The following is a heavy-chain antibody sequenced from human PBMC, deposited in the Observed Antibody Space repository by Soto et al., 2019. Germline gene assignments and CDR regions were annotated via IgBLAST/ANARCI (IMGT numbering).Heavy chain of an antibody. CDR1: GYTLTELS. CDR2: FDPEDGET. V-gene: IGHV1-24*01. Sequence: ASVKVSCKVSGYTLTELSMHWVRQAPGKGLEWMGGFDPEDGETIYAQKFQGRVTMTEDTSTDPAYMELSSLGSEDTAVYYCATDPTGQWLVLSFYYWGQGTLVTVSS. D-gene: IGHD6-19*01. J-gene: IGHJ4*02. CDR3: ATDPTGQWLVLSFYY.